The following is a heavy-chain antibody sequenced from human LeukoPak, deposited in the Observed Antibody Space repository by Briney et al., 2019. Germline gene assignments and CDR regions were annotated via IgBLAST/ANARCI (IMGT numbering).Heavy chain of an antibody. CDR3: AREATDDSFDP. CDR2: MNPNSGNT. D-gene: IGHD1-26*01. V-gene: IGHV1-8*01. J-gene: IGHJ5*02. CDR1: GYTFTNYD. Sequence: ASVKVSCKASGYTFTNYDINWVRQATGQGLEWMGWMNPNSGNTGYAQKFQGRVTMTTDTSTSTAYMELRSLRSDDTAVYYCAREATDDSFDPWGQGTLVTVSS.